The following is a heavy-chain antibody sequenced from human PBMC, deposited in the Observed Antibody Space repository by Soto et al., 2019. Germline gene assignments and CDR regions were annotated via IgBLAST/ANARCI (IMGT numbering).Heavy chain of an antibody. CDR1: GFTFSSHT. Sequence: EVQLVESGGGLVKPGESLRLSCAASGFTFSSHTMNWVRQAPGKGLEWVASISVSSTYIYYADSVKGRFTISRDNAKNSVYLQMNSLRAEDTAVYYCARGQGRGYVTEGDYCLDYWGHGPLVTVSS. J-gene: IGHJ4*01. V-gene: IGHV3-21*01. CDR3: ARGQGRGYVTEGDYCLDY. D-gene: IGHD2-2*01. CDR2: ISVSSTYI.